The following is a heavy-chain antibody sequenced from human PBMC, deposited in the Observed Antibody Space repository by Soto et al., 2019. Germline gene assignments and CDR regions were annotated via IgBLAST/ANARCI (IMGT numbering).Heavy chain of an antibody. CDR2: IIPILGIA. CDR1: GGTFSSYT. J-gene: IGHJ4*02. CDR3: ARVSRGVIISYFDY. D-gene: IGHD3-10*01. V-gene: IGHV1-69*02. Sequence: ASVKVSCKASGGTFSSYTISWVRQAPGQGLEWMGRIIPILGIANYAQKFQGRVTITADKSTSTAYMELSSLRSEDTAVYYCARVSRGVIISYFDYWGQGTLVTVSS.